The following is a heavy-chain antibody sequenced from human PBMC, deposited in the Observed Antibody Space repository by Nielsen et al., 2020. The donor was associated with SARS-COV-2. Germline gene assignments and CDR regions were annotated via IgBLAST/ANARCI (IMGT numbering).Heavy chain of an antibody. Sequence: GESLKISCKGSGYSFSSYWITWVRQMPGKGLEWMGRIDPSDSYTNYSPSFQGHVTISADKSISTAYLQWSSLKASDTAMYYCANIAVAAPVNYWGQGTLVPSPQ. D-gene: IGHD6-19*01. J-gene: IGHJ4*02. CDR3: ANIAVAAPVNY. V-gene: IGHV5-10-1*01. CDR2: IDPSDSYT. CDR1: GYSFSSYW.